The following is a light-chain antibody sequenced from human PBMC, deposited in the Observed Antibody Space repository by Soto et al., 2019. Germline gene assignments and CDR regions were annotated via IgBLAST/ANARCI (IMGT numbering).Light chain of an antibody. J-gene: IGLJ1*01. CDR1: SSDVGGYNY. CDR2: DVS. Sequence: QSALARPASVSGSPGQSITISCTGTSSDVGGYNYVSWYQHHPGKAPKLLIYDVSNGPSGVSNRFFGSKSGNTASLTISGLQPEDEADYYCSSYTSSSTRVFGTGTKVTVL. CDR3: SSYTSSSTRV. V-gene: IGLV2-14*03.